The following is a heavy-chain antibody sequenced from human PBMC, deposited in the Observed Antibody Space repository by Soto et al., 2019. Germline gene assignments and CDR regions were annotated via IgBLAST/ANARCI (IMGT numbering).Heavy chain of an antibody. Sequence: QVQLVQSGAEVKKPGSSVTVSCTASGGTFSSYAISWVRQAPGQGLEWMGGIIPIFGTANYAQKFQGRVTITADESTSTAYMELSSLRSEDTAVYDCARVKDGYNYVPFDYWGQGTLVTVSS. CDR3: ARVKDGYNYVPFDY. CDR2: IIPIFGTA. CDR1: GGTFSSYA. D-gene: IGHD5-12*01. J-gene: IGHJ4*02. V-gene: IGHV1-69*01.